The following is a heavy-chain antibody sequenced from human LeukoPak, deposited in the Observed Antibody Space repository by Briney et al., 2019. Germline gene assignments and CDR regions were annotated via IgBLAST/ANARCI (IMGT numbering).Heavy chain of an antibody. Sequence: ASVKVSCKASGYTFTSYYMHWVRQAPGQGLEWMGIINPSGGSTSYAQKFQGRVTMTRDTSTSTVYMELSSLRSEDTAVYYCARDRPIDYYDSSGCQEPDYWGQGTLVTVSS. J-gene: IGHJ4*02. D-gene: IGHD3-22*01. CDR2: INPSGGST. V-gene: IGHV1-46*01. CDR1: GYTFTSYY. CDR3: ARDRPIDYYDSSGCQEPDY.